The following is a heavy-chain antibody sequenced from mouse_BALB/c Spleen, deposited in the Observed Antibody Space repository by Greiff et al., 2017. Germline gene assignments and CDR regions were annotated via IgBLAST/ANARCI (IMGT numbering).Heavy chain of an antibody. CDR1: GFTFSSFG. J-gene: IGHJ2*01. Sequence: EVQLVESGGGLVQPGGSRKLSCAASGFTFSSFGMHWVRQAPEKGLEWVAYISSGSSTIYYADTVKGRFTISRDNPKNTLFLQMTSLRSEDTAMYYCAREDFYYFDYWGQGTTLTVSS. CDR2: ISSGSSTI. V-gene: IGHV5-17*02. CDR3: AREDFYYFDY.